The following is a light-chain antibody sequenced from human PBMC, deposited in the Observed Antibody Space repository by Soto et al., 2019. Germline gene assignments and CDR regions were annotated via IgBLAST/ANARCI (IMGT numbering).Light chain of an antibody. Sequence: EIVMTQSPATLSVSPGERATLSCRASQTVSRNRAWYQQKPGQAPRLLIHSASTRATGVPARFSGSGSGTEFTLTVSSLQAEDFAVYFCQQSNNWPWTFGQGTRVE. CDR2: SAS. J-gene: IGKJ1*01. CDR1: QTVSRN. V-gene: IGKV3-15*01. CDR3: QQSNNWPWT.